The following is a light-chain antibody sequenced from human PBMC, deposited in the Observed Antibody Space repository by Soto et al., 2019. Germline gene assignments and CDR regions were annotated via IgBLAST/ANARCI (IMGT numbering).Light chain of an antibody. CDR2: DVS. CDR3: QRYNTYSPGT. J-gene: IGKJ1*01. V-gene: IGKV1-5*01. CDR1: QSISSW. Sequence: DIQMTQSPSTLSASIGDRVTITCRASQSISSWLAWYQQKPGKAPNLLIYDVSSLESGVPSRFSVSGSGTEFTLTISSLQPDDFATYYCQRYNTYSPGTFGQGTKVEIK.